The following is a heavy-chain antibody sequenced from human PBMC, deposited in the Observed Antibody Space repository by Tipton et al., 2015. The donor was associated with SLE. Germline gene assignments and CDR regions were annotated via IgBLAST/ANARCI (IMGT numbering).Heavy chain of an antibody. J-gene: IGHJ6*02. Sequence: LRLSCTVSGGSISPYYWIWIRQPPGKGLEWIGYIYYSGSTNYNPSLKSRVTISVDRSKNQMSLKLSSVTAADTAVYYCARWFRGYDVWGQGTTVTVSS. CDR3: ARWFRGYDV. V-gene: IGHV4-59*01. D-gene: IGHD3-10*01. CDR1: GGSISPYY. CDR2: IYYSGST.